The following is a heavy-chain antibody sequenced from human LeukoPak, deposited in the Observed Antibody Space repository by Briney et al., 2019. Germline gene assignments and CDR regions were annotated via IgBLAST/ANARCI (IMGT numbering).Heavy chain of an antibody. CDR1: GGTFSSYA. CDR2: IIPIFGTA. CDR3: ARDNDFWSGYYGYYYMDV. D-gene: IGHD3-3*01. Sequence: SVKVSCKASGGTFSSYAISWVRQAPGQGLEWMGGIIPIFGTANYAQKFQGRVTITTDESTSTAYMELSSLRSEDTAVYYCARDNDFWSGYYGYYYMDVWGKGTTVTVSS. V-gene: IGHV1-69*05. J-gene: IGHJ6*03.